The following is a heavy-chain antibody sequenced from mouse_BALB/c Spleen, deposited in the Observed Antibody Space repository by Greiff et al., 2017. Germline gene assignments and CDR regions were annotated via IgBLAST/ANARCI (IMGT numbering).Heavy chain of an antibody. CDR1: GYTFSSYW. V-gene: IGHV1-9*01. CDR2: ILPGSGST. CDR3: ARDGRLYAMDY. Sequence: VQLQQSGAELMKPGASVKISCKATGYTFSSYWIEWVKQRPGHGLEWIGEILPGSGSTNYNEKFKGKATFTADTSSNTAYMQLSSLTSEDSAVYYCARDGRLYAMDYWGQGTSVTVSS. D-gene: IGHD2-3*01. J-gene: IGHJ4*01.